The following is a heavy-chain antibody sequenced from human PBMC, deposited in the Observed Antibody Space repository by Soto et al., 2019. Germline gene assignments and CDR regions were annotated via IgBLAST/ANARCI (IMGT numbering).Heavy chain of an antibody. V-gene: IGHV4-59*01. Sequence: LSLTCSVSGGPISGSYWSWIRQSPGKGLEWLGYVYYTGSTNYSPSLRSRVSISVDTSKNEFSLRLSSVTAADTAVYFCARSVAVPGAHIDYWGQGTQVTVSS. D-gene: IGHD6-19*01. CDR3: ARSVAVPGAHIDY. J-gene: IGHJ4*02. CDR1: GGPISGSY. CDR2: VYYTGST.